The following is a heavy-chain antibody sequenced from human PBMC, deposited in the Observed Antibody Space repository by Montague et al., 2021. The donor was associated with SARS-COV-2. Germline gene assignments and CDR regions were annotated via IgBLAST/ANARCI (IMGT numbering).Heavy chain of an antibody. CDR2: IYYSGIS. CDR3: ARGVVAAPDTSDY. CDR1: GDTISGFY. V-gene: IGHV4-59*13. J-gene: IGHJ4*02. D-gene: IGHD6-13*01. Sequence: SETLSLTCTVSGDTISGFYLNWARQPPGKGLEWTGKIYYSGISNYNPVLKSRDTISVDTSKHQFSLQLISVTAADTALYYCARGVVAAPDTSDYWGQGTLVCVA.